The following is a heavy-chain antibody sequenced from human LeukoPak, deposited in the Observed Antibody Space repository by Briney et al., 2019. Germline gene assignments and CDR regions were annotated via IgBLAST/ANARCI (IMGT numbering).Heavy chain of an antibody. CDR2: IYYSGST. CDR3: ARRGYYYDSSGYYWFDP. J-gene: IGHJ5*02. Sequence: SETLSLTCTVSGGSISSYYWSWIRQPSGKGLEWIGYIYYSGSTNYNPSLKSRVTISVDTSKNQFSLKLSSVTAADTAVYYCARRGYYYDSSGYYWFDPWSQGTLVTVSS. CDR1: GGSISSYY. V-gene: IGHV4-59*01. D-gene: IGHD3-22*01.